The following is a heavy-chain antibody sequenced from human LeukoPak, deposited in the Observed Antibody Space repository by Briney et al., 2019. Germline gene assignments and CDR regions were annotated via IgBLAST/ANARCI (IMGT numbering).Heavy chain of an antibody. D-gene: IGHD6-19*01. CDR2: ISSSSSYI. CDR3: ARGGSKWLATDDAFDI. Sequence: GGSLRLSCAASGFTFSSYSMNWVRQAPGKGLEYVSSISSSSSYIYYADSVKGRFTISRDNAKNSLYLQMNSLRADDTAVYYCARGGSKWLATDDAFDIWGQGTMVTVSS. V-gene: IGHV3-21*04. J-gene: IGHJ3*02. CDR1: GFTFSSYS.